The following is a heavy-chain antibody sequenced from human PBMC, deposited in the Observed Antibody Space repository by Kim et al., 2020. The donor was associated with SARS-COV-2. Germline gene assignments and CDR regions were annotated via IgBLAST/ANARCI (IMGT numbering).Heavy chain of an antibody. J-gene: IGHJ6*02. CDR1: GYSFTSYW. CDR3: ARQLSEGTLATYYYYGMDV. D-gene: IGHD1-1*01. V-gene: IGHV5-51*01. CDR2: IYPGDSDT. Sequence: GESLKISCKGSGYSFTSYWIGWVRQMPGKGLEWMGIIYPGDSDTRYSPSFQGQVTISADKSISTAYLQWSSLKASDTAMYYCARQLSEGTLATYYYYGMDVWGQGTTVTVSS.